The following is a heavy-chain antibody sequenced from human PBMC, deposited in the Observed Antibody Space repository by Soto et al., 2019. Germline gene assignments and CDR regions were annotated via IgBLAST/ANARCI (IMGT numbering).Heavy chain of an antibody. V-gene: IGHV3-66*01. J-gene: IGHJ5*02. Sequence: GGSLRLSCAASGFTVSSNYMSWVRQAPGKGLEWVSVIYSGGSTYYADSVKGRFTISRDNSKNTLYLQMNSLRAEDTAVYYCARDLLGIAAAGHENWFDPWGQGTLVTVSS. CDR1: GFTVSSNY. D-gene: IGHD6-13*01. CDR2: IYSGGST. CDR3: ARDLLGIAAAGHENWFDP.